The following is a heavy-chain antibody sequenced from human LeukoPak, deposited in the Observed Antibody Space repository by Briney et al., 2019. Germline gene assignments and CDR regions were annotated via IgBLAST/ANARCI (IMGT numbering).Heavy chain of an antibody. D-gene: IGHD4-17*01. Sequence: ASVKVSCKASGYTLTGYYMHWVRQAPGQGLEWMGWINPNSGGTKYVQKFQGRVSMTRDPSISTAYMELSRLRSDDTAVYYSARGFHGDYYFDYWGQGTLVTVSS. CDR1: GYTLTGYY. CDR3: ARGFHGDYYFDY. V-gene: IGHV1-2*02. CDR2: INPNSGGT. J-gene: IGHJ4*02.